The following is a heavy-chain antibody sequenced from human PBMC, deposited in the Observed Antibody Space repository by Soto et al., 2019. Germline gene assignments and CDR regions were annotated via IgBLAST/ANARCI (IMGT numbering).Heavy chain of an antibody. CDR2: IIPIFGTA. CDR1: GGTFSSYA. V-gene: IGHV1-69*12. D-gene: IGHD6-19*01. Sequence: QVQLVQSGAEVKKPGSSVKVSCKASGGTFSSYAISWVRQAPGQGLEWMGGIIPIFGTANYAQKFQGRVTITAAESPSTAYMELSSLRSEDTAVYYCARGTPRIAVATGGYYYYGMDVWGQGPTVTVSS. J-gene: IGHJ6*02. CDR3: ARGTPRIAVATGGYYYYGMDV.